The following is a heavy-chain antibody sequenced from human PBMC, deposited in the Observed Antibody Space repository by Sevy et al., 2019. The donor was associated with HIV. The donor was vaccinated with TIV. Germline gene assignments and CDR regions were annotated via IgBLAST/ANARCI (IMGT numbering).Heavy chain of an antibody. J-gene: IGHJ4*02. D-gene: IGHD3-3*01. CDR3: ARESSHDFWSGYWGYLDY. V-gene: IGHV3-33*01. CDR2: IWYDGSNI. Sequence: GGSLRLSCAASGFTFSSHGMHWVRQAPGKGPEWVAVIWYDGSNIYYAYSAKGRFTISRDNSKNKLYLQMYSLRPEDTAVYYCARESSHDFWSGYWGYLDYWGQGTLVTVSS. CDR1: GFTFSSHG.